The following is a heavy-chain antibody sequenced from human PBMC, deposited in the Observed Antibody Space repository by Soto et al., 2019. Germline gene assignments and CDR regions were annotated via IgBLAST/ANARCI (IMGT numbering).Heavy chain of an antibody. V-gene: IGHV1-2*04. CDR2: INPQSGGT. CDR3: TTERLDTAMVRDSGRKNYYYYGMDV. J-gene: IGHJ6*02. Sequence: ASVKVSCKASGYTFTRYEMHWVRQAPGQGLEWMGWINPQSGGTIYAQKFQGWVTMTRDTSVSTAYMELNRLRSEDTAVYYCTTERLDTAMVRDSGRKNYYYYGMDVWGQGTTVTVSS. D-gene: IGHD5-18*01. CDR1: GYTFTRYE.